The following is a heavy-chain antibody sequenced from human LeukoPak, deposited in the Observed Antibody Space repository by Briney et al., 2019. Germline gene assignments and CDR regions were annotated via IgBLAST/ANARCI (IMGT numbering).Heavy chain of an antibody. J-gene: IGHJ4*02. D-gene: IGHD2-21*01. Sequence: SETLSLTCTVSGASISSSYWSWIRQSPGKGLEWIGYIYHTGSTNYNPSLKSRVTISVDTSKNQFSPKLSSVTAADTAVYYCARTYCGGDCYSYWGQGTLVTVSS. CDR2: IYHTGST. CDR1: GASISSSY. CDR3: ARTYCGGDCYSY. V-gene: IGHV4-59*08.